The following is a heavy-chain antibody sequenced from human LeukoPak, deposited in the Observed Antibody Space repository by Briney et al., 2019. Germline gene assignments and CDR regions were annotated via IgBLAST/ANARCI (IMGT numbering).Heavy chain of an antibody. CDR3: ARDDAATARASGMDV. D-gene: IGHD6-6*01. V-gene: IGHV3-21*01. CDR1: GFTFRSDS. CDR2: ISESSSYT. Sequence: PGGSLRLSCAASGFTFRSDSMNWVRQAPGKGLEWVSYISESSSYTYYAKSVKGRFTISRDNAKNSPYLQMNSLRGEDTAVYYCARDDAATARASGMDVWGKGTTVTVSS. J-gene: IGHJ6*04.